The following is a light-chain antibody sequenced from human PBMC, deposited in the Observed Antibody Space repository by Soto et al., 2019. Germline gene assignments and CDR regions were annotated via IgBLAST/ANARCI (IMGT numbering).Light chain of an antibody. CDR3: QQYITYWT. V-gene: IGKV1-5*01. CDR2: DAS. J-gene: IGKJ1*01. Sequence: DIQMTQSPSTVSASVVDGVTITFLASQSISRWLAWYQQKPGKAPKLLISDASSLESGVPSRFSGSGSGTEFTLTITNLQTDDFSTYYCQQYITYWTFGQGTKVDIK. CDR1: QSISRW.